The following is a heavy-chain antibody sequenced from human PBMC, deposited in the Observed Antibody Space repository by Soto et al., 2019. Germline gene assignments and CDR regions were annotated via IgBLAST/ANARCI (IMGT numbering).Heavy chain of an antibody. CDR1: GYTFTSYA. V-gene: IGHV1-3*01. CDR3: ARDYSGSYLGYYYYYGMEV. CDR2: INAGNGNT. D-gene: IGHD1-26*01. Sequence: ASVKVSCKASGYTFTSYAMHWVRQAPGQRLEWMGWINAGNGNTKYPQKFQGRVTITRDTSASTAYMELSSLRSEDTAVYYCARDYSGSYLGYYYYYGMEVWGQGTTVTVSS. J-gene: IGHJ6*02.